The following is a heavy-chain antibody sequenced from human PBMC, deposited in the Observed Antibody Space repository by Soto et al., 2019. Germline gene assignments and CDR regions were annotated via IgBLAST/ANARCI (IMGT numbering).Heavy chain of an antibody. Sequence: VQLVQSGAEVKKPGSSVKVSCEASGGNFNNYTISWVRQAPGHGLEWMGGFIPLFFTASYSQTFQGRVTITADRSTSSVYMELSSLRYDDTGVYYCQLRSVHFDDGGFPSFYYGLDVWGQGTTVTVS. CDR3: QLRSVHFDDGGFPSFYYGLDV. J-gene: IGHJ6*02. V-gene: IGHV1-69*06. D-gene: IGHD2-15*01. CDR1: GGNFNNYT. CDR2: FIPLFFTA.